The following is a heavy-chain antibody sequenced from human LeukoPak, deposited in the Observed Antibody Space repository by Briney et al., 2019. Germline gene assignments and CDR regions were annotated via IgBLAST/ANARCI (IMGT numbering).Heavy chain of an antibody. CDR1: GYTFTSYD. CDR3: ARGFTSGWYANRFDP. CDR2: MNPNSGNT. V-gene: IGHV1-8*01. J-gene: IGHJ5*02. Sequence: ASVKVSCKASGYTFTSYDINWVRQATGQGLEWMGWMNPNSGNTGYVEKFQGRVNMTRDASISTAYMELSSLRSEDTAVYYCARGFTSGWYANRFDPWGQGTLVTVSS. D-gene: IGHD6-19*01.